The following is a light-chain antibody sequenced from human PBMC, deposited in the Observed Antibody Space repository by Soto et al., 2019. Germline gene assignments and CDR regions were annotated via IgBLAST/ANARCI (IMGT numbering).Light chain of an antibody. CDR1: QSVSSN. V-gene: IGKV3-15*01. CDR2: GAS. J-gene: IGKJ2*01. CDR3: QKYNNWPYT. Sequence: EIVMTQSPATLSVSPGERATLSCRASQSVSSNLAWYQQKPGQAPRLLIYGASTRAAGIAARFNGSGSGTEFTLTISSLQSEDFAVYYCQKYNNWPYTFGQGTKLEIK.